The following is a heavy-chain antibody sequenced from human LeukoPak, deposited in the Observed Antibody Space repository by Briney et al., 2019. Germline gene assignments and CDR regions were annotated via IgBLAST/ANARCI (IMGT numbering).Heavy chain of an antibody. CDR3: ARANNGDYDVDC. V-gene: IGHV3-33*01. D-gene: IGHD4-17*01. J-gene: IGHJ4*02. CDR1: GFTFSTYG. Sequence: GGSLRLSCAASGFTFSTYGMHWVRQAPGKGLEWVAVIWYDGSKKYYADSVKGRFTISRDNSKNTLYLQMNSLRAEDTAVYYCARANNGDYDVDCWGQGTLVTVSS. CDR2: IWYDGSKK.